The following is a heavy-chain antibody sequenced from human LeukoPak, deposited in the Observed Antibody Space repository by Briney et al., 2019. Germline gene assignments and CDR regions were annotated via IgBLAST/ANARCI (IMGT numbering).Heavy chain of an antibody. J-gene: IGHJ5*02. D-gene: IGHD2-2*01. CDR2: INPNSGAT. CDR3: AREGDCSSTSCYPWFDP. Sequence: ASVKVSCKASGYTFTGYYMHWVRQAHGQGLEWMGWINPNSGATNYAQKFQGRVTMTRDTSISTAYMELSRLRSDDTAVYYCAREGDCSSTSCYPWFDPWGQGTLVTVSS. CDR1: GYTFTGYY. V-gene: IGHV1-2*02.